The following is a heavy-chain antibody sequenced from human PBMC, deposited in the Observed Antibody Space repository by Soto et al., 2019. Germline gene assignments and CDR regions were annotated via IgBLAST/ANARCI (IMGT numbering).Heavy chain of an antibody. Sequence: GGSLRLSFAASGFTFSSYSMTGVRQAPGKELEGGSSISSSSSYIYYADSVKGRFTISRDNAKNSLYLQMNSLRAEDTAVYYCAGVTPYYYYGMDVWGQGITVTVSS. CDR2: ISSSSSYI. J-gene: IGHJ6*02. V-gene: IGHV3-21*01. CDR1: GFTFSSYS. D-gene: IGHD4-4*01. CDR3: AGVTPYYYYGMDV.